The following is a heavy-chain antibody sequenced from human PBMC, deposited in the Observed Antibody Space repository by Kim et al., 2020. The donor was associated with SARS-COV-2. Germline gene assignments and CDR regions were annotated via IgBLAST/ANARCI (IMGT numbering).Heavy chain of an antibody. CDR3: ARGPSAWRFDP. CDR1: AGSISSHY. D-gene: IGHD6-19*01. CDR2: IYLTGST. Sequence: SETLSLTCSVSAGSISSHYWSWIRRPPGEGLELLGYIYLTGSTNYNPSLKSRVTISVDTSKNQFFLKVTSVTAADTAVYYCARGPSAWRFDPWGQGTLVIGSS. V-gene: IGHV4-59*11. J-gene: IGHJ5*02.